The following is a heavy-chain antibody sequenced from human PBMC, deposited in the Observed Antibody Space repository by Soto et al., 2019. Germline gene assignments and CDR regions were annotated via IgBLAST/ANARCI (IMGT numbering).Heavy chain of an antibody. Sequence: QLQLQESGSGLVKPSQTLSLTCAVSGGSISSGGYSWSWIRQPPGKGLEWIGYIYHSGSTYYNPSLKSRVTISVDRSKNQFSLKLSSVTAADTAVYYSARGLSSWSVNWFDPWGQGTLVTVSS. CDR2: IYHSGST. V-gene: IGHV4-30-2*01. D-gene: IGHD6-13*01. J-gene: IGHJ5*02. CDR3: ARGLSSWSVNWFDP. CDR1: GGSISSGGYS.